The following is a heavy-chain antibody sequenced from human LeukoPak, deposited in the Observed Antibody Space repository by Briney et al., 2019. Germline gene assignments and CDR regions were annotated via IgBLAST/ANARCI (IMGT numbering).Heavy chain of an antibody. J-gene: IGHJ6*03. CDR3: ARDRGFYYYYMDV. CDR2: FDPEEGET. D-gene: IGHD3-10*01. V-gene: IGHV1-24*01. Sequence: ASVTVSCKVSGYTLTELSMHWVRQAPGKGLEWMGSFDPEEGETLFAQKFQGRVTVTEDTSTDTAYMELSSLRSEDTAVYYCARDRGFYYYYMDVWGKGTTVTISS. CDR1: GYTLTELS.